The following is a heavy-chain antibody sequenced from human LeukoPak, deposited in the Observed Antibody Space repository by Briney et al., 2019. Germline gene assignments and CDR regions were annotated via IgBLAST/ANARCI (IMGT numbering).Heavy chain of an antibody. CDR2: IIPIFGTA. V-gene: IGHV1-69*06. CDR1: GGTFSSYA. CDR3: ARIRATTVVTPYDAFDI. Sequence: SVKVSCKASGGTFSSYAIGWVRQAPGQGLEWMGGIIPIFGTANYAQKFQGRVTITADKSTSTAYMELSSLRSEDTAVYYCARIRATTVVTPYDAFDIWGQGTMVTVSS. J-gene: IGHJ3*02. D-gene: IGHD4-23*01.